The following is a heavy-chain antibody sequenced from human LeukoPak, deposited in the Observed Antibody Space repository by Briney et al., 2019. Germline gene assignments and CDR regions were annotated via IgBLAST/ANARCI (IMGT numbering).Heavy chain of an antibody. Sequence: SQTLSLTCAISGDSVSSNSAGWNWIRQSPSRGLEWLGRTYYRSKWYNDYAVSVKSRIIINPDTSRNHFSLQLNSVTPEDTAVYYCARDLNGWVWFDPWGQGTLVTVSS. J-gene: IGHJ5*02. CDR2: TYYRSKWYN. CDR3: ARDLNGWVWFDP. CDR1: GDSVSSNSAG. D-gene: IGHD1-1*01. V-gene: IGHV6-1*01.